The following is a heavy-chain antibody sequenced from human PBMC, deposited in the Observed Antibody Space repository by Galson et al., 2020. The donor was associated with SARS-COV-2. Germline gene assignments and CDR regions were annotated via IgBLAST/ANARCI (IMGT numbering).Heavy chain of an antibody. CDR3: ARVNVPYYYDSSLRGFDP. J-gene: IGHJ5*02. CDR1: GGSISSGGYS. Sequence: SETLSLTCAVSGGSISSGGYSWSWIRQPPGKGLEWIGYIYYSGSTYYNPSLKSRVTISVDTSKNQFSLKLSSVTAADTAVYYCARVNVPYYYDSSLRGFDPWGQGTLVTVSS. CDR2: IYYSGST. D-gene: IGHD3-22*01. V-gene: IGHV4-30-4*07.